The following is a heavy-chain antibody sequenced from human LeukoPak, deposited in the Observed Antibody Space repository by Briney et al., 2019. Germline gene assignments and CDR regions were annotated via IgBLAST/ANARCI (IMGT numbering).Heavy chain of an antibody. Sequence: GGSLRLSCAASGFTVSTNYLSWVRQAPGKGLDWVSVIYTGGSTFYADSVKGRFTISRDNSKNTLYLQMNSLRAEDTAVYYCAKDRDFWSGNFDYWGQGTLVTVSS. CDR2: IYTGGST. CDR1: GFTVSTNY. D-gene: IGHD3-3*01. J-gene: IGHJ4*02. CDR3: AKDRDFWSGNFDY. V-gene: IGHV3-66*01.